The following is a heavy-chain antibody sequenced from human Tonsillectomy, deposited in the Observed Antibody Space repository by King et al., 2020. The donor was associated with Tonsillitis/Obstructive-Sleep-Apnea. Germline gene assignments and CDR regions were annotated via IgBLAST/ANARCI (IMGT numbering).Heavy chain of an antibody. J-gene: IGHJ2*01. Sequence: ESGGGVDQPGRSLRLSCAASGFTFSNYGMHWVRQAPGKGLEWVAIIWYDGSNKYYADSVKGRFTISRDNSKNTLYLQMNSLRAEDTAVYYCAKDERSYYWYFDLWGRGTLVTVSS. V-gene: IGHV3-33*06. CDR2: IWYDGSNK. CDR3: AKDERSYYWYFDL. D-gene: IGHD3-10*01. CDR1: GFTFSNYG.